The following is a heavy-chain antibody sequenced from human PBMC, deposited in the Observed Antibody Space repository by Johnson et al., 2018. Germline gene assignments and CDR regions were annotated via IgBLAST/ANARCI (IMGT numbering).Heavy chain of an antibody. V-gene: IGHV3-13*01. Sequence: VQLQESGGGLVQPGWSLRLSCAASGLTFSTYDMHWVRQVTGKGLEWVSAIGSTGDTYYSDSVKGRFTIPSAIAKNSSYLQMNSLRAGDTAVYYCAREQLWGHEAFDIWGQGTMVTVSS. J-gene: IGHJ3*02. CDR3: AREQLWGHEAFDI. CDR1: GLTFSTYD. D-gene: IGHD5-18*01. CDR2: IGSTGDT.